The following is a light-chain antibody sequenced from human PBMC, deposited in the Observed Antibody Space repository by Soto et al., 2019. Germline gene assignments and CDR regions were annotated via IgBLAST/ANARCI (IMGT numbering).Light chain of an antibody. V-gene: IGKV3-15*01. CDR3: QQYNSWLRDWT. J-gene: IGKJ1*01. CDR1: QSVRSN. Sequence: EIVMTQSPATLSVSPGERATLSCRASQSVRSNLAWYQQKPGQTPRLLIYGASTRATGIPARFSGSGSGTEFTLIISSLQSEDFAVYYCQQYNSWLRDWTFGQGTKVEIK. CDR2: GAS.